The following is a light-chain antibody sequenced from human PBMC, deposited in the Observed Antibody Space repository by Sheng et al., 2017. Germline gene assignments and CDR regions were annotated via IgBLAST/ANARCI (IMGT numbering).Light chain of an antibody. V-gene: IGLV10-54*04. CDR3: SACDSSLSAWV. CDR1: SNNVGNEG. CDR2: RNN. Sequence: QAGLTQPPSVSKGLRQTATLTCTGNSNNVGNEGPLWLQHHQGHPPKLLCYRNNNRPSGISERFSASRSGNTASLTITGLQPEDEAEYYCSACDSSLSAWVFGGGTKLTVL. J-gene: IGLJ3*02.